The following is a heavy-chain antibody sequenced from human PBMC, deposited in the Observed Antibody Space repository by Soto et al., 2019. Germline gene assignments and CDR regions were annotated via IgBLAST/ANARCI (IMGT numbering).Heavy chain of an antibody. CDR1: GFTFSSYD. CDR2: IGTAGDT. D-gene: IGHD2-15*01. V-gene: IGHV3-13*01. Sequence: EVQLVESGGGLVQPGGSLRLSCAASGFTFSSYDMHWVRQATGKGLEWVSAIGTAGDTYYPGSVKGRFTISRENAKNSLYIQMNSLRAGDTAVYYCARARYCSGGSCSYYYYYMDVWGKGTTVNVSS. CDR3: ARARYCSGGSCSYYYYYMDV. J-gene: IGHJ6*03.